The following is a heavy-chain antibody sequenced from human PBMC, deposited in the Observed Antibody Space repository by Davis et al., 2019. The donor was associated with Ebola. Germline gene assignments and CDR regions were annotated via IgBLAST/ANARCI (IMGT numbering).Heavy chain of an antibody. CDR3: ARDGLAGLIAY. V-gene: IGHV3-7*01. CDR1: GFTFSDYY. Sequence: GESLKISCAASGFTFSDYYMSWVRQAPGKGLEWVANIKQDGSEKYYVDSVKGRFTISRDNAKNSLYLQMNSLRAEDTAVYYCARDGLAGLIAYWGQGTLVTVSS. CDR2: IKQDGSEK. D-gene: IGHD2-21*01. J-gene: IGHJ4*02.